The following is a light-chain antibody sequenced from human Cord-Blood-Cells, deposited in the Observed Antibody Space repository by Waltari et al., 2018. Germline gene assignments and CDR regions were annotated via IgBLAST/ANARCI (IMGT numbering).Light chain of an antibody. CDR2: EVS. Sequence: QSALTQPPSASGSPGQPVTISCTGTSSAVGGYNYVSWYQQHPGKAPKLMIYEVSKRPSGVPDRFSGSKSGNTASLTISGLQAEDEADYYCSSYAGSNNFVFGTGTKVTVL. CDR1: SSAVGGYNY. J-gene: IGLJ1*01. CDR3: SSYAGSNNFV. V-gene: IGLV2-8*01.